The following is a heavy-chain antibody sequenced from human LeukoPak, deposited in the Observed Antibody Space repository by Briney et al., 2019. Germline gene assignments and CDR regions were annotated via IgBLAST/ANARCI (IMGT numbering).Heavy chain of an antibody. CDR2: IHYSGST. D-gene: IGHD5-24*01. V-gene: IGHV4-31*03. Sequence: SQTLSLTCTVSGGSISSGGYYWSWIRQHPGTGLEWIGYIHYSGSTYYNPSLKSRVTISVDTSKNQFSLKLSSVTAADTAVYYCAREGEVREMTTWGQGTLVTVSS. CDR1: GGSISSGGYY. J-gene: IGHJ4*02. CDR3: AREGEVREMTT.